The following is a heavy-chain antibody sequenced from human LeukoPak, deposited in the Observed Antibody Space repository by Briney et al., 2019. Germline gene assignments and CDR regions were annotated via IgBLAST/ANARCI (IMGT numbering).Heavy chain of an antibody. CDR2: ISSSSSYI. CDR1: GFTFSSYS. D-gene: IGHD5-24*01. V-gene: IGHV3-21*01. J-gene: IGHJ5*02. Sequence: GGSLRLSCAASGFTFSSYSMNWVRQAPGKGLEWVSSISSSSSYIYYADSVKGRFTLSRDNAKNSLYLQMNSLRAEDTAVYYCARDGYNSGYLDPWGQGTLVTVSS. CDR3: ARDGYNSGYLDP.